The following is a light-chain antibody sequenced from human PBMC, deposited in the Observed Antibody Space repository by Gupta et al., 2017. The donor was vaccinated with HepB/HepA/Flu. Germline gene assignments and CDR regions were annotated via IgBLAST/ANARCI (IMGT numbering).Light chain of an antibody. J-gene: IGLJ2*01. CDR3: QAWDSSTVVV. CDR2: QDS. Sequence: SSELTQPPSVSVSPGQTASITCSGDKLGDKYACWYQQRPGQSPVLVIYQDSKRPAGIPERFSGSNSGNTATPTISGTQEMEEADYYCQAWDSSTVVVFGGGTKLTVL. V-gene: IGLV3-1*01. CDR1: KLGDKY.